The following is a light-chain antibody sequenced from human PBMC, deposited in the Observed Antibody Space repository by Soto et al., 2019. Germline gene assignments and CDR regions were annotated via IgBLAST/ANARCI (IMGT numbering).Light chain of an antibody. V-gene: IGKV3-20*01. CDR3: QQYGSSPWT. CDR2: AAS. CDR1: QTVSKNY. Sequence: ELVLTQSPVTLSLSPGAGSTLSGRASQTVSKNYLAWYQQKAGQAPRLVIYAASTRATGIPDRFSGSGSGTDFTLTISRLEPEEFAVFYCQQYGSSPWTVGHGTKVDIK. J-gene: IGKJ1*01.